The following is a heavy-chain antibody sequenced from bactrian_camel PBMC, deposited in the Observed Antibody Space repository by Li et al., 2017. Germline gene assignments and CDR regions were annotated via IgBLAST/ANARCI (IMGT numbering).Heavy chain of an antibody. CDR3: AADSRYASCGWLLDRFRDFAY. CDR2: IIGGDDTT. D-gene: IGHD3*01. CDR1: EFSKNTKC. V-gene: IGHV3S44*01. Sequence: DVQLVESGGGSAQAGGSLRLSCVVAEFSKNTKCMGWFRQAPGKDLKDREGVAIIGGDDTTTYADSVKGRFTISRDSAKNTLYLQMNSLKPEDTAMYSCAADSRYASCGWLLDRFRDFAYRGQGTQVTVS. J-gene: IGHJ6*01.